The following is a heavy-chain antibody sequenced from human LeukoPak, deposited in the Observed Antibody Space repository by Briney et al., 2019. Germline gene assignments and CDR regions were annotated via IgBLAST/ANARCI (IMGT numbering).Heavy chain of an antibody. V-gene: IGHV3-64*02. Sequence: GGSLRLSCAASGFTFSSYAMHWVRQAPGKGLEYVSAISSNGGSTDYADSVKGRFTISRDNSKNTLYLQMSSLRAEDMAVYYCARGEHDYGEYVELGGWFDPWGQGTLVTVSS. J-gene: IGHJ5*02. D-gene: IGHD4-17*01. CDR2: ISSNGGST. CDR3: ARGEHDYGEYVELGGWFDP. CDR1: GFTFSSYA.